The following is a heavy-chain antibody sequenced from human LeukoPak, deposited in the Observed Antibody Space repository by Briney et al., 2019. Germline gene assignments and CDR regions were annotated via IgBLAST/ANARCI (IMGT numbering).Heavy chain of an antibody. D-gene: IGHD2-2*01. CDR1: GGSFSGYY. Sequence: SETLSLTCAVYGGSFSGYYWRWIRQPPGKGGEWSGEINHSGSTNYNRSLKRRVTISVDTSKNQFSLKLSSVTAADTAVYYCAGYIVVVPAANGAFDYWGQGTLATVS. V-gene: IGHV4-34*01. CDR3: AGYIVVVPAANGAFDY. J-gene: IGHJ4*02. CDR2: INHSGST.